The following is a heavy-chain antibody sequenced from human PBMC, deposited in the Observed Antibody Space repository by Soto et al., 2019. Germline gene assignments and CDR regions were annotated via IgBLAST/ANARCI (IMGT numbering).Heavy chain of an antibody. J-gene: IGHJ5*02. Sequence: ASVKVSCKASGYTFTGYYMHWVRQAPGQGLEWMGWINPNSGGTNYAQKFQGWVTMTRDTSIDTAYMELSSLRSEDTAVYYCATGILCSGGSCYSGVRNWFDPWGQGTLVTVSS. V-gene: IGHV1-2*04. CDR1: GYTFTGYY. D-gene: IGHD2-15*01. CDR2: INPNSGGT. CDR3: ATGILCSGGSCYSGVRNWFDP.